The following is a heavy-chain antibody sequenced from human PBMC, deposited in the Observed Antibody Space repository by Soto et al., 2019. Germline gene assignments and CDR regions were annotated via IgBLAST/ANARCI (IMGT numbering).Heavy chain of an antibody. V-gene: IGHV4-59*08. CDR3: ARLYCGGDCGIDY. Sequence: QVQLQESGPGLVKPSETLSLTCTVSGGSISSYYWSWIRQPPGKGLEWIGYIYYSGSTNYNPSLKSRVTISVDTSKNQCPLKLRSVTAADTAVYYCARLYCGGDCGIDYWGQGTLVTVSS. J-gene: IGHJ4*02. CDR2: IYYSGST. CDR1: GGSISSYY. D-gene: IGHD2-21*01.